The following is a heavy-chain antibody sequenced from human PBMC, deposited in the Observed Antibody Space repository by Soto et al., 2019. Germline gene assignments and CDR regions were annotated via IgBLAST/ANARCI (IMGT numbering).Heavy chain of an antibody. Sequence: GGSLRLSCAASGFTFSSYGMHWVRQAPGKGLEWVAVIWYDGSNKYYADSVKGRFTISRDNSKNTLYLRMNSLRAEDTAVYYYAREGYYDSSGYFDYWGQGTLVTVSS. CDR1: GFTFSSYG. D-gene: IGHD3-22*01. V-gene: IGHV3-33*01. J-gene: IGHJ4*02. CDR3: AREGYYDSSGYFDY. CDR2: IWYDGSNK.